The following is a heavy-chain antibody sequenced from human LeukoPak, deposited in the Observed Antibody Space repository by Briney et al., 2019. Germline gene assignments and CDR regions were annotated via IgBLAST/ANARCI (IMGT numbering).Heavy chain of an antibody. D-gene: IGHD3-16*02. J-gene: IGHJ4*02. CDR1: GFTFDTHW. Sequence: GGSLRLSCAASGFTFDTHWMSWVRQAPGKGLEWVANIKQDGSEKDYVDSVKGRFTISRDNAKNSLYLQMSSLRAEDTGVYYCARGDTQSKYRQFDSWGQGSLVIVSS. V-gene: IGHV3-7*04. CDR3: ARGDTQSKYRQFDS. CDR2: IKQDGSEK.